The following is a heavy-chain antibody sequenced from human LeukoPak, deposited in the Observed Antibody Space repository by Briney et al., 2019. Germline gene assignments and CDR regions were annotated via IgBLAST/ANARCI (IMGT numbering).Heavy chain of an antibody. J-gene: IGHJ5*02. CDR1: GYTFTSYD. D-gene: IGHD5-18*01. Sequence: ASVKVSFKASGYTFTSYDINWVRQATGQGLEWMGWMNPNSGNTGYAQKFQGRVTMTRNTSISTAYMELSSLRSEDTAVYYCARGRHSYGPKGDWFDPWGQGTLVTVSS. CDR2: MNPNSGNT. V-gene: IGHV1-8*01. CDR3: ARGRHSYGPKGDWFDP.